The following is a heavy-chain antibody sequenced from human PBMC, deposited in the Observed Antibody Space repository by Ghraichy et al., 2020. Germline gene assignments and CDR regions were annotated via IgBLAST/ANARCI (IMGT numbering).Heavy chain of an antibody. J-gene: IGHJ5*02. V-gene: IGHV3-48*02. D-gene: IGHD5-18*01. Sequence: GGSLRLSCAASGFTFSSYSMNWVRQAPGKGLEWVSYISSSSSTIYYADSVRGRFTISRDNAKNSLYLQMNSLRDEDTAVYYCARDRYSYGYRFDGFDPWGQGTLVTVSS. CDR2: ISSSSSTI. CDR1: GFTFSSYS. CDR3: ARDRYSYGYRFDGFDP.